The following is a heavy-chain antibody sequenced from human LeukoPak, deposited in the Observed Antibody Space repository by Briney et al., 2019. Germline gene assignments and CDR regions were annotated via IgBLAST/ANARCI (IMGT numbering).Heavy chain of an antibody. D-gene: IGHD3-22*01. J-gene: IGHJ4*02. Sequence: ASVKVSCKASVYTFTSYGISWVRQAPGQGLEWMGWISAYNGNTNYAQKLQGRVTMTTDTSTSTAYMELRSLRSDDTAVYYCARAETYYYDSSGYSFDYWGQGTLVTVSS. V-gene: IGHV1-18*01. CDR1: VYTFTSYG. CDR2: ISAYNGNT. CDR3: ARAETYYYDSSGYSFDY.